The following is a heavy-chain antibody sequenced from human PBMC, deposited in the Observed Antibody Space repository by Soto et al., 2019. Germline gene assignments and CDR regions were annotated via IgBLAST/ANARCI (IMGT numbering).Heavy chain of an antibody. D-gene: IGHD3-9*01. J-gene: IGHJ6*02. CDR1: GYTFTSYD. CDR2: MNPNSGNT. V-gene: IGHV1-8*01. CDR3: ARGGETYYDILTGYYKGYYYGMDV. Sequence: ASVKVSCKASGYTFTSYDINWVRQATGQGLEWMGWMNPNSGNTGYAQKFQGRVTMTRNTSISTAYMELSSLRSEDTAVYYCARGGETYYDILTGYYKGYYYGMDVWGQGTTVTGSS.